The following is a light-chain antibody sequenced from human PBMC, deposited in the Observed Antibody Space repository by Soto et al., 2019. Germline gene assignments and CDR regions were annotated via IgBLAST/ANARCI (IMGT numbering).Light chain of an antibody. CDR3: QQYNNWPRT. V-gene: IGKV1-17*03. J-gene: IGKJ1*01. Sequence: DVQMTQSPSAVSASVGDRVIITCRASQVVNNFLSWFQQKPGEVPKRLIYSASTLQSGVPSRFSGSGSGTEFTLIISSLQPEDFASYYCQQYNNWPRTFGQGTKVEFK. CDR2: SAS. CDR1: QVVNNF.